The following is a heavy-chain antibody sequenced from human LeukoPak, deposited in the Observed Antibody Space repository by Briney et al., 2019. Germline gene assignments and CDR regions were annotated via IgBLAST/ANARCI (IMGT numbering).Heavy chain of an antibody. D-gene: IGHD3-22*01. CDR3: ARIISGYDAFDI. J-gene: IGHJ3*02. CDR1: GGSIISISYY. CDR2: IYYSGST. Sequence: SETLSLTCTVSGGSIISISYYWGWIRQPPGKGLEWIGSIYYSGSTNYNPSLKSRVTISVDTSKNQFSLKLSSVTAADTAVYYCARIISGYDAFDIWGQGTMVTVSS. V-gene: IGHV4-39*07.